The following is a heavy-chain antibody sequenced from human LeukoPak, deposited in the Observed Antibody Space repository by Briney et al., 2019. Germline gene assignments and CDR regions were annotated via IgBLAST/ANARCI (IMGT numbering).Heavy chain of an antibody. J-gene: IGHJ4*02. CDR2: ISGSGGST. CDR3: VRTYCSSTSCYWAPGY. V-gene: IGHV3-23*01. Sequence: GGSLRLSCAASGFTFSSYAMSWVRQAPGKGLEWVSAISGSGGSTYYADSVKGRFTISRDNAKKSLYLQMNSLRAEDTAVYYCVRTYCSSTSCYWAPGYWGQGILVTVSS. CDR1: GFTFSSYA. D-gene: IGHD2-2*01.